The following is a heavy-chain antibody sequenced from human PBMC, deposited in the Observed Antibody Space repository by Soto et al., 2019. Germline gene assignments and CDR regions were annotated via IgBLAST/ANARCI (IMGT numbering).Heavy chain of an antibody. D-gene: IGHD6-13*01. CDR2: TYYRSKWYN. CDR1: GDSVSSNSAA. J-gene: IGHJ3*02. V-gene: IGHV6-1*01. CDR3: ARSRVAADGDAFDI. Sequence: SQTLSLTCAISGDSVSSNSAAWNWIRQSPSRGLEWLGRTYYRSKWYNDYAVSVRSRLTINPATSKHQISLQLNAVTPEDTAVYYWARSRVAADGDAFDIWGQGTMVTVSS.